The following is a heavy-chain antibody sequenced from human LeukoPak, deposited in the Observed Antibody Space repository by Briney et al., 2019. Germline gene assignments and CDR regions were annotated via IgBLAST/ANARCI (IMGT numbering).Heavy chain of an antibody. CDR3: AKARPLDSSSWSHGDY. V-gene: IGHV3-23*01. CDR1: GFTFSSYV. CDR2: ISGSGDST. D-gene: IGHD6-13*01. Sequence: GGSLRLSCAASGFTFSSYVMNWVRQAPGKGLEWVSAISGSGDSTYYGDSVKGRFTISRDNSKNTLYLQMNSLRAEDTAVYYCAKARPLDSSSWSHGDYWGQGTLVTVSS. J-gene: IGHJ4*02.